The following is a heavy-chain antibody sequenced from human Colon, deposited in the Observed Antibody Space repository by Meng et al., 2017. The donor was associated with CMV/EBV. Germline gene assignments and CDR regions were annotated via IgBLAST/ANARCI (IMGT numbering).Heavy chain of an antibody. V-gene: IGHV1-2*02. CDR2: INPKSGGT. D-gene: IGHD6-19*01. J-gene: IGHJ4*02. Sequence: ASVKVSCKPSGYSFSDYYIHWVRQAPGQGLEWTGWINPKSGGTKYAQKFQGRVTLTTDTSIGTAYMELSRLRSDDTAVYYCARESSGWFDYWGQGTLVIVSS. CDR1: GYSFSDYY. CDR3: ARESSGWFDY.